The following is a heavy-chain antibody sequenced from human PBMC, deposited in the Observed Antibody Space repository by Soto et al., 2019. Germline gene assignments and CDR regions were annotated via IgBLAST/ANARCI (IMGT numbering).Heavy chain of an antibody. J-gene: IGHJ1*01. V-gene: IGHV1-24*01. D-gene: IGHD3-22*01. CDR1: GYTLTELS. Sequence: ASVKVSCKVSGYTLTELSMHWVRQAPGKRLEWMGGFDPEDGETIYAQKFQGRVTMTEDTSTDTAYMELSSLRSEDTAVYYCATDITPRSYDSSGYYPHRGAKYFPHWGQGTLVTVSS. CDR2: FDPEDGET. CDR3: ATDITPRSYDSSGYYPHRGAKYFPH.